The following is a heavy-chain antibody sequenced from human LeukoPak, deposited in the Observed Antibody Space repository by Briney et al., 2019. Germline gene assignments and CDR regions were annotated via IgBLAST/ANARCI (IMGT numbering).Heavy chain of an antibody. D-gene: IGHD3-22*01. V-gene: IGHV3-43D*03. J-gene: IGHJ4*02. CDR3: AKGQYYYDSSGNYFDY. Sequence: TGGSLRLSYAASGFTFDDYAMHWVRQAPGKGLEWVSLISWDGGTTYYGDSVKGRFTISRDNSKNSLYLQMNTLRAEDTALYYCAKGQYYYDSSGNYFDYWGQGTLVTVSS. CDR1: GFTFDDYA. CDR2: ISWDGGTT.